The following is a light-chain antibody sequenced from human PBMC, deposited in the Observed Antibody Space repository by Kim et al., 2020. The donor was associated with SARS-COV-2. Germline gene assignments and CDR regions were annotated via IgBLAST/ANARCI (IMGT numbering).Light chain of an antibody. CDR2: GKN. J-gene: IGLJ7*01. Sequence: SSELTQDPAVSVALGQTVRITCQGDSLRRYYTSWYQQKPGQAPVLVIYGKNNRPSGIPDRFSGSSSGNTASLTITGAQAEDEADYYCNSRDSSGNHSVFGGGTQLTGL. V-gene: IGLV3-19*01. CDR3: NSRDSSGNHSV. CDR1: SLRRYY.